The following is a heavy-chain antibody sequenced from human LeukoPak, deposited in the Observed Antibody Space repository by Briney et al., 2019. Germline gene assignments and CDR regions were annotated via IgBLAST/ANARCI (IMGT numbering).Heavy chain of an antibody. D-gene: IGHD3-10*01. Sequence: GESLKISCKDSEYRFSSHWVAWVRQLPGNGLEWMGIIYPGDSETIYSPSFQGQVTVSVDKSISTAYLQWASLKASDTAMYYCAIITRERVFDYWGQGTLVTVSS. J-gene: IGHJ4*02. CDR2: IYPGDSET. CDR1: EYRFSSHW. V-gene: IGHV5-51*01. CDR3: AIITRERVFDY.